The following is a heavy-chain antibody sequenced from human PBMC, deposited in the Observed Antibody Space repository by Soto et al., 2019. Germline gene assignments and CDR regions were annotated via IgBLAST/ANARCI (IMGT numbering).Heavy chain of an antibody. D-gene: IGHD5-18*01. V-gene: IGHV3-30*03. CDR1: GFAFSSYG. CDR3: VSDRGYGHASVPYS. CDR2: ISYDGSLQ. Sequence: QAQLVESGGGVVQPGRSLRLSCAASGFAFSSYGMHWVRQAPGTGLEWVAVISYDGSLQYYADSVKGRLTISRDNSKNMGLLQMSSLIAEDTAVYYCVSDRGYGHASVPYSWGQGTLVIVSS. J-gene: IGHJ4*02.